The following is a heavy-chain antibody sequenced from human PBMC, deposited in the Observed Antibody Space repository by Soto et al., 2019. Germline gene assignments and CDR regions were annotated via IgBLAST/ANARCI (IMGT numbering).Heavy chain of an antibody. V-gene: IGHV3-23*01. CDR3: AKDAYYYDSSGPI. Sequence: GSLRLYFAASGFTFSSYSMSWVRQAPGKGLEWVSAISGSGGSTYYADSVKGRFTIPRDNSKNTLYLQMNSLRAEDTAVYYCAKDAYYYDSSGPIWGQGTLVTVSS. CDR1: GFTFSSYS. CDR2: ISGSGGST. J-gene: IGHJ4*02. D-gene: IGHD3-22*01.